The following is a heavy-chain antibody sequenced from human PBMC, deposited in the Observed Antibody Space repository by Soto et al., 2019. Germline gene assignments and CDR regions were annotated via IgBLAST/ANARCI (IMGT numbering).Heavy chain of an antibody. Sequence: QVQLVESGGGVVQPGRSLRLSCAASGFTFSSYAMYWVRQAPGKGLEWAAVISYDGNNKYYADSVKGRFTISRDNSKNTLYLQMNSLRAEDTAVYYCARAGCDGGTCYTLVGLRYGMDVWGQGTTVTVSS. CDR1: GFTFSSYA. CDR3: ARAGCDGGTCYTLVGLRYGMDV. V-gene: IGHV3-30-3*01. CDR2: ISYDGNNK. D-gene: IGHD2-15*01. J-gene: IGHJ6*02.